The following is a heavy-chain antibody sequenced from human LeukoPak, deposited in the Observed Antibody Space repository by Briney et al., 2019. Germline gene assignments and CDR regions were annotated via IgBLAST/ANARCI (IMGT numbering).Heavy chain of an antibody. CDR1: GYTFSDYD. D-gene: IGHD1-26*01. J-gene: IGHJ6*03. CDR2: RNTNSGNA. Sequence: ASAKVSCKASGYTFSDYDINWVRQATGQGLEWVGWRNTNSGNAGYAQKFQGRVTMTRNTSISTAYMELSSLRPEDTAVYYCARALAWGGSSYSYYYMDVWDKGTTVTVSS. V-gene: IGHV1-8*01. CDR3: ARALAWGGSSYSYYYMDV.